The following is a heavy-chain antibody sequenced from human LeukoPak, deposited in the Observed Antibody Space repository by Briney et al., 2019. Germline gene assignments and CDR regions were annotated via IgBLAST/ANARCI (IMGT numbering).Heavy chain of an antibody. CDR3: ARQAYPWKY. V-gene: IGHV3-11*01. J-gene: IGHJ4*02. D-gene: IGHD1-1*01. CDR1: GFTFRDYY. Sequence: GGSLRLSCATSGFTFRDYYMVWIRQAPGKGLEWISYISPSGDTIYYANSVKGRFTVSRDNARNSLYLQMNSLRADDTALYYCARQAYPWKYWGQGTLVTVSS. CDR2: ISPSGDTI.